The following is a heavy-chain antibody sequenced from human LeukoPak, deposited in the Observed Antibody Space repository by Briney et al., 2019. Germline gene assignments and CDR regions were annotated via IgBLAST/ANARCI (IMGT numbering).Heavy chain of an antibody. CDR1: GFTFSSYE. Sequence: PGGSLRLSCAASGFTFSSYEMNWVRQAPGQGLQWVSYISSSGSTRYYADSVKGRFTISRDNAKNSLYLQMNSLRAEDTAVYYCARDRPNYYDSSGYFLFDYWGQGTLVTVSS. D-gene: IGHD3-22*01. CDR3: ARDRPNYYDSSGYFLFDY. CDR2: ISSSGSTR. J-gene: IGHJ4*02. V-gene: IGHV3-48*03.